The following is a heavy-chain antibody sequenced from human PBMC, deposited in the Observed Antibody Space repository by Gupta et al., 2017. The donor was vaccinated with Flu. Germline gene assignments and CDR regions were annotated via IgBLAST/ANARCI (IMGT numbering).Heavy chain of an antibody. D-gene: IGHD6-6*01. CDR2: RDGGI. CDR3: VTSIASRGQDYYHMDV. J-gene: IGHJ6*03. Sequence: RDGGIYNAESVKGRFTISRDDSKNTLYLKMNRLRGEDTAVYYCVTSIASRGQDYYHMDVWGKGTTVTVS. V-gene: IGHV3-53*01.